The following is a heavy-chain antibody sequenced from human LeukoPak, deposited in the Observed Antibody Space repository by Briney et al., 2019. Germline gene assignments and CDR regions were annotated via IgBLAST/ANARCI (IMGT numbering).Heavy chain of an antibody. CDR3: ARLKSSRFDP. Sequence: GGSLRLSCAASGFTFSSYSMHWVRQAPGKGLEWVSSISSSSSYIYYADSVKGRFTISRDNAKNSLYLQMNSLRAEDTAVYYCARLKSSRFDPWGQGTLVTVSS. J-gene: IGHJ5*02. D-gene: IGHD2-2*01. CDR1: GFTFSSYS. CDR2: ISSSSSYI. V-gene: IGHV3-21*01.